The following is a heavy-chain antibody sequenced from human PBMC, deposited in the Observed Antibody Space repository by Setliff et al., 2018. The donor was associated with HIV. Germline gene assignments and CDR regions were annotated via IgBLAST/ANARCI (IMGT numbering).Heavy chain of an antibody. CDR1: GDSISSSGYY. CDR3: ARERGSGSLDAFDI. CDR2: IYYSGST. D-gene: IGHD3-10*01. J-gene: IGHJ3*02. V-gene: IGHV4-31*03. Sequence: TLSLTCTVSGDSISSSGYYWSWIRQHPGKGLEWIGYIYYSGSTSYSPSLKSRVTISLDTSKSQFSLKVRFVTAADTAVYYCARERGSGSLDAFDIWGQGTLVTVSS.